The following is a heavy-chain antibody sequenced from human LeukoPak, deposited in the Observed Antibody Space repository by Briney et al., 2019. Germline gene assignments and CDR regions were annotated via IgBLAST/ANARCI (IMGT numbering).Heavy chain of an antibody. CDR1: GFTFSSYA. D-gene: IGHD1-26*01. CDR2: ISGSGGST. CDR3: ARMTYSGSYWGFDP. Sequence: PGGSLRLSCAASGFTFSSYAMSWVRQAPGKGLEWVSAISGSGGSTYYADSVKGRFTISRDNSKNTLYLQMNSLRAEDTAVYYCARMTYSGSYWGFDPWGQGTLVTVSS. V-gene: IGHV3-23*01. J-gene: IGHJ5*02.